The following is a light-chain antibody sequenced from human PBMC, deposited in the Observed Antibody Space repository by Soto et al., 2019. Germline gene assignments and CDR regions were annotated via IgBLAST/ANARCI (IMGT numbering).Light chain of an antibody. CDR1: TGAVTSGHY. Sequence: QAVVTQEPSLTVSPGGTVTLTCGSSTGAVTSGHYPYWFQQKPGQAPRALIYDTASKHSWTPARFSGSLLGGKAALTLSGAQPEDEADYYCLLYYGGAWVFGGGTKVIVL. J-gene: IGLJ3*02. CDR2: DTA. CDR3: LLYYGGAWV. V-gene: IGLV7-46*01.